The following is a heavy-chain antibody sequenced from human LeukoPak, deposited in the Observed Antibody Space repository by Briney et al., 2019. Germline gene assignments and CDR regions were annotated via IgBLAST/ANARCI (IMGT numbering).Heavy chain of an antibody. CDR3: ARAPGNLYSSSWYYGMDV. CDR1: GGSISSGGYS. V-gene: IGHV4-30-2*01. D-gene: IGHD6-13*01. J-gene: IGHJ6*02. CDR2: IYHSGST. Sequence: SETLSLTCAVSGGSISSGGYSWSWIRQPPGKGLEWIGYIYHSGSTYYNPSLKSRVTISVDRSKNQFSLKLSSATAADTAVYYCARAPGNLYSSSWYYGMDVWGQGTTVTVSS.